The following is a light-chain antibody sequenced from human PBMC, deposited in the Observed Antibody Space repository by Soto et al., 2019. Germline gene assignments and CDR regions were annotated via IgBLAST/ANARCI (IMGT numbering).Light chain of an antibody. V-gene: IGKV3-11*01. CDR1: QIVSSY. Sequence: EIVLTQSPATLSLSPGEIATLSCRASQIVSSYLAWYQQKPGQAPRLLIYDAYTRATGIPARFSGSGSGTDYTLTISSLEPEDLAVYYCQQRSNWPITFGQGTRLEIK. CDR2: DAY. CDR3: QQRSNWPIT. J-gene: IGKJ5*01.